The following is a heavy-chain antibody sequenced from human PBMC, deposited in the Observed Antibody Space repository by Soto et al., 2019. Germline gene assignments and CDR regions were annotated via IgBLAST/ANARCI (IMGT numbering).Heavy chain of an antibody. CDR2: IYHTGNT. CDR3: AREPLDGMDV. J-gene: IGHJ6*02. CDR1: GGSVNTGDNY. V-gene: IGHV4-30-4*01. Sequence: HVQLHQSGPRLVKPSQTLSLECSVIGGSVNTGDNYWSCVRQSPGRGLEWIGYIYHTGNTFYNPALENRVTMSVDASKNQFSLTLTSVTAADTAVYVCAREPLDGMDVWGQGTNVTVSS.